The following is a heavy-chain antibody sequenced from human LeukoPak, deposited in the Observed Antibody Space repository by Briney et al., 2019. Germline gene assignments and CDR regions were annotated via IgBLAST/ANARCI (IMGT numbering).Heavy chain of an antibody. J-gene: IGHJ3*02. Sequence: SETPSLTCSVSGYSINSGYYWGWIRQPPGKGLDWIGSIYHSGSTYYNPSLKSRVTISVDTSKNQFSLKLNSVTAADTAVYYCARGGVVAAPGDAFDIWGQGTMVTVSS. CDR2: IYHSGST. D-gene: IGHD2-15*01. CDR3: ARGGVVAAPGDAFDI. V-gene: IGHV4-38-2*02. CDR1: GYSINSGYY.